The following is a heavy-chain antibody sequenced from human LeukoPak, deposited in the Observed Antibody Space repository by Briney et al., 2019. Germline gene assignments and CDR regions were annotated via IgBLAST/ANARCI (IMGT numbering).Heavy chain of an antibody. J-gene: IGHJ4*02. V-gene: IGHV3-21*01. D-gene: IGHD5-24*01. Sequence: GGSLRLSCAASGFTFSSYSMNWVRQAPGKGLGWVSSISSSISYIYYADSVKGRFTISRDNAKNTLYLQMNSLRAEDTAVDYCARGMGEGCLQSESDFDYWGQGTLVTVSS. CDR1: GFTFSSYS. CDR2: ISSSISYI. CDR3: ARGMGEGCLQSESDFDY.